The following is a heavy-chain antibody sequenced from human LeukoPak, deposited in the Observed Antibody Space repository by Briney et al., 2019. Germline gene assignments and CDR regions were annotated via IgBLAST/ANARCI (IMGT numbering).Heavy chain of an antibody. Sequence: PGGSLRLSCAASGFTFSSYAMSWVRQAPGKGLEWVSAISGSGGSTYYADSVKGRFTISRDNSKNTLYLQMNSLRAEDTAVYYCASEWEVPAAISGAFDIWGQGTMVTVSS. V-gene: IGHV3-23*01. CDR1: GFTFSSYA. CDR2: ISGSGGST. J-gene: IGHJ3*02. D-gene: IGHD2-2*01. CDR3: ASEWEVPAAISGAFDI.